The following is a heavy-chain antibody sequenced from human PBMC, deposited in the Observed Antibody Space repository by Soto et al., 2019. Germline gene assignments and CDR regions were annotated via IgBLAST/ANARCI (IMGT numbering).Heavy chain of an antibody. D-gene: IGHD1-26*01. J-gene: IGHJ4*02. Sequence: QVQLVQSGAEVKKPGSSVKVSCKASGGTFSSYSINWVRRAPGQGLDWMGEIIPIFGTANYAQKFQGRVTITADESTSTAYMELSSLRSEDTAVYYCARDGGRHSGGIDYWGQGTLVTVSS. CDR2: IIPIFGTA. V-gene: IGHV1-69*01. CDR1: GGTFSSYS. CDR3: ARDGGRHSGGIDY.